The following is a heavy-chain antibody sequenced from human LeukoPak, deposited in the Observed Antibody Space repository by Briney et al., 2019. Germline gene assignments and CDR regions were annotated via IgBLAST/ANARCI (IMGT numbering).Heavy chain of an antibody. CDR3: ARVGYAGTDFYYGMDV. CDR2: IYTSGST. D-gene: IGHD6-13*01. CDR1: GGSISNYY. V-gene: IGHV4-4*07. Sequence: SETLSLTRTVSGGSISNYYWSWIRQPAGKGLEWIGRIYTSGSTNYNPSLKSRVTMSVDTSKNRFSLKLSSVTAADTAVYYCARVGYAGTDFYYGMDVWGQGTTVTVSS. J-gene: IGHJ6*02.